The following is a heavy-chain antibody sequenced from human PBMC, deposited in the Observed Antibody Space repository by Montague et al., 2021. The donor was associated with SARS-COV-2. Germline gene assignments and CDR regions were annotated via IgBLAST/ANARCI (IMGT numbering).Heavy chain of an antibody. CDR1: GGSYSGWD. CDR2: INRRGNT. Sequence: SETLSLTCASYGGSYSGWDWSWIRQPPGKELEWIGEINRRGNTIYNPSLKSRVTISEDTSKSQFSLKLSSVTAADTAVYYCARGGGNILTNYYYYYLDVWGTGTTVTVSS. V-gene: IGHV4-34*01. J-gene: IGHJ6*03. CDR3: ARGGGNILTNYYYYYLDV. D-gene: IGHD4-23*01.